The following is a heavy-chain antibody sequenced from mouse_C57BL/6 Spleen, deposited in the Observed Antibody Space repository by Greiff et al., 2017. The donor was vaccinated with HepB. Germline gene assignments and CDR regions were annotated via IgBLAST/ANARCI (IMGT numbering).Heavy chain of an antibody. CDR1: GYTFTSYW. CDR3: ARDDGYYFGFAY. Sequence: QVQLQQPGAELVKPGASVKMSCKASGYTFTSYWITWVKQRPGQGLEWIGDIYPGSGSTNYNEKFKSKATLTVDTSSSTAYMQLSSLTSEDSAVYYCARDDGYYFGFAYWGQGTLVTVSA. CDR2: IYPGSGST. J-gene: IGHJ3*01. D-gene: IGHD2-3*01. V-gene: IGHV1-55*01.